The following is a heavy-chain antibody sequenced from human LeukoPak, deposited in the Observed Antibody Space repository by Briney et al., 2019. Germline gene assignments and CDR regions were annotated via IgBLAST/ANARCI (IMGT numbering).Heavy chain of an antibody. D-gene: IGHD2-21*01. V-gene: IGHV3-30*18. CDR3: AKSFTHIFDY. J-gene: IGHJ4*02. CDR1: GFTFSSYG. CDR2: ISYDGSNK. Sequence: GGSLRLSCAASGFTFSSYGMHWVRQAPGKGLEWVAVISYDGSNKYFADSVKGRFTISRDNSKNTLYLQMNSLRAEDTAVYYCAKSFTHIFDYWAQGTLVTVSS.